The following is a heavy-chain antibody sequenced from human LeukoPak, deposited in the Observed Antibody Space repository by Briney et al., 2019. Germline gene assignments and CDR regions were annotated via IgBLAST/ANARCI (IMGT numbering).Heavy chain of an antibody. D-gene: IGHD6-19*01. Sequence: GGSLRLSCAASGFTFSSYSMNWVRQAPGKGLEWVSSISSSSSYIYYADSVKGRFTISRDNAKNSLYLQMNSLRAEDTAVYYCARDGWAGTVAYWGQGTLVTVSS. J-gene: IGHJ4*02. CDR3: ARDGWAGTVAY. CDR1: GFTFSSYS. V-gene: IGHV3-21*01. CDR2: ISSSSSYI.